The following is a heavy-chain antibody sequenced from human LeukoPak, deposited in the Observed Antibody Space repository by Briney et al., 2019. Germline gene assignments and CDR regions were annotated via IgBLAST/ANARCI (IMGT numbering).Heavy chain of an antibody. CDR3: ARDRVVVVITTSQDAFDI. CDR1: GYTFTSYG. Sequence: ASVKVSCKASGYTFTSYGISWVRQAPGQGLEWMGWISAYNGNTNYAQKLQGRVTMTRDTSISTAYMELSRLRSDDTAVYYCARDRVVVVITTSQDAFDIWGQGTMVTVSS. V-gene: IGHV1-18*01. CDR2: ISAYNGNT. J-gene: IGHJ3*02. D-gene: IGHD3-22*01.